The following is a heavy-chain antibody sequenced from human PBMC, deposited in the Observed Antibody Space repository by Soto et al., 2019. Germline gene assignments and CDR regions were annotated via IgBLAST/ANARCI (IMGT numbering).Heavy chain of an antibody. Sequence: EVQLVESGGGLVQPGGSLRLSCAASGFTFSSYAMHWVRQAPRKGLEYVSAISSNGGSTYYANSVKGRFTISRDNSKNTLYLQMGSLRAEDMAVYYCARRGRYCTNGVCYYYYYYMDVWGKGTTVTVSS. D-gene: IGHD2-8*01. J-gene: IGHJ6*03. CDR3: ARRGRYCTNGVCYYYYYYMDV. CDR2: ISSNGGST. V-gene: IGHV3-64*01. CDR1: GFTFSSYA.